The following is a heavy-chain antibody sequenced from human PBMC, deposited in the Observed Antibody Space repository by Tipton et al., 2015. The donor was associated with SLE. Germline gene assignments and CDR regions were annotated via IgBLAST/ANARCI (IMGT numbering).Heavy chain of an antibody. J-gene: IGHJ4*02. Sequence: QLVQSGGGLIQPGGSLRLSCAASGFSVSSNYVSWIRQAPGKGLEWVSVVFNAGATYYADSVKGRFTMSRDNSMNTLSLQMNSLRAEDTAVYYCARGAGTAMAFDYWGQGTLVTVSS. V-gene: IGHV3-53*01. CDR3: ARGAGTAMAFDY. D-gene: IGHD5-18*01. CDR2: VFNAGAT. CDR1: GFSVSSNY.